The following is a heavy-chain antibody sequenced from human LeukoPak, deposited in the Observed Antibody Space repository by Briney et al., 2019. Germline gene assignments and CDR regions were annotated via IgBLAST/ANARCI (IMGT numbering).Heavy chain of an antibody. V-gene: IGHV4-38-2*02. D-gene: IGHD1-20*01. J-gene: IGHJ4*02. CDR2: IYHSERT. Sequence: SETLSLTCTVSSYSINNGFYWGWIRQPPGKGLEWIGSIYHSERTHYNPSLKSRVTISVDTSKNQFSLKLSSVTAADTAVYYCARVLPITPYFDYWGQGTLVTVSS. CDR1: SYSINNGFY. CDR3: ARVLPITPYFDY.